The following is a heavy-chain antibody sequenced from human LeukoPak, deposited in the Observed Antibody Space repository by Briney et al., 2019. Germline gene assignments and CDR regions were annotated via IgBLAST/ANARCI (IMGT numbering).Heavy chain of an antibody. Sequence: KISCTGSGDSFTSYWIGWVRQAPGQGLEWMGRIIPILGIANYAQKFQGRVTITADKSTSTAYMELSSLRSEDTAVYYCARQVGDILTGYYNFPFDFWGQGTLVTVSS. J-gene: IGHJ4*02. CDR1: GDSFTSYW. V-gene: IGHV1-69*02. D-gene: IGHD3-9*01. CDR3: ARQVGDILTGYYNFPFDF. CDR2: IIPILGIA.